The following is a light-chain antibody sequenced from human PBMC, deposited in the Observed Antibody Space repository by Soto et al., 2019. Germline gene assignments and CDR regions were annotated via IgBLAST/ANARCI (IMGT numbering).Light chain of an antibody. CDR1: QSVDTC. CDR2: KAS. Sequence: DIQMTQSPSTLSASVGDRVTITCRASQSVDTCLAWYQQKPGKAPHLLIYKASSLETGVPSRFSGSASVTEFTLTISSLQPDDFATYYCQQFYRYPWTFGQGTKVEIK. J-gene: IGKJ1*01. CDR3: QQFYRYPWT. V-gene: IGKV1-5*03.